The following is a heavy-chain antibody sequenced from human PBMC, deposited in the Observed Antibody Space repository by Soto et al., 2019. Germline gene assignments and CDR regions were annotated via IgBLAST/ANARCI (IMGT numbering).Heavy chain of an antibody. CDR3: ARGTDWDRGVFDY. Sequence: PSETLSLTCTVSGSSISDYYWSWIRQSPGKGLEWMGYFSHTGGTNYNPSLNSRLTLSANTSKKQLSLRLKSTTAADTAVYYCARGTDWDRGVFDYWGQGTPVTVSS. CDR2: FSHTGGT. D-gene: IGHD1-26*01. V-gene: IGHV4-59*13. CDR1: GSSISDYY. J-gene: IGHJ4*02.